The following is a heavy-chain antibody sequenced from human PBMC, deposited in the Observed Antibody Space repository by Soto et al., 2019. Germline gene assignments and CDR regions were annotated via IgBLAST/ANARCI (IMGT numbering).Heavy chain of an antibody. CDR2: IIPIFGTA. V-gene: IGHV1-69*13. J-gene: IGHJ4*02. Sequence: ASVKVSCKASGGTFSSYAISWVRQAPGQGLEWMGGIIPIFGTANYAQKFQGRVTITADESTSTAYMELSSLRSEDTAVYYCAKLYSSLQALDYWGQGTLVTVSS. CDR1: GGTFSSYA. CDR3: AKLYSSLQALDY. D-gene: IGHD6-6*01.